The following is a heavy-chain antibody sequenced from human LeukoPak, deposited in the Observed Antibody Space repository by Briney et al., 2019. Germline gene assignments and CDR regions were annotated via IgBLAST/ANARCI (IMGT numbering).Heavy chain of an antibody. Sequence: GGYLRLYCAASGFTFSSYWMHWVRQAPGKGLVWVSRINSDGSSITYADSVKGRFTISRDNAKNTLYLQMTILRVEDTAVYYCAREGRDSGYDFDCWGQGTLVTVSS. V-gene: IGHV3-74*03. D-gene: IGHD5-12*01. CDR2: INSDGSSI. J-gene: IGHJ4*02. CDR1: GFTFSSYW. CDR3: AREGRDSGYDFDC.